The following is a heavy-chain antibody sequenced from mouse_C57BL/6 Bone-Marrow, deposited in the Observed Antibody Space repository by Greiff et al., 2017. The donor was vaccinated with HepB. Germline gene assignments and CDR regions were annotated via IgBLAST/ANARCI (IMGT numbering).Heavy chain of an antibody. J-gene: IGHJ3*01. CDR1: GFTFNTYA. Sequence: EVQGVESGGGLVQPKGSLKLSCAASGFTFNTYAMHWVRQAPGKGLEWVARIRSKSSNYATYYADSVKDRFTISRDDSQSMLYLQMNNLKTEDTAMYYCVRAGGYYGYDEGFAYWGQGTLVTVSA. V-gene: IGHV10-3*01. CDR2: IRSKSSNYAT. D-gene: IGHD2-2*01. CDR3: VRAGGYYGYDEGFAY.